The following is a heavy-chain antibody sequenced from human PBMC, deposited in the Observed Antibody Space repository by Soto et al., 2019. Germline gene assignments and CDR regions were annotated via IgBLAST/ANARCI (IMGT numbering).Heavy chain of an antibody. Sequence: VQLVQSGAEVTKPGASVKVSCKAYGYTFTSYDINWVRQATGQGLEWMGWMNPNSGNTGYAQKFQGRVTTTRNTSISTAYMELSSLSSEYTAGYYCAGFYGDKKLDPWGQGTLVTVSS. CDR2: MNPNSGNT. D-gene: IGHD4-17*01. CDR1: GYTFTSYD. CDR3: AGFYGDKKLDP. J-gene: IGHJ5*02. V-gene: IGHV1-8*01.